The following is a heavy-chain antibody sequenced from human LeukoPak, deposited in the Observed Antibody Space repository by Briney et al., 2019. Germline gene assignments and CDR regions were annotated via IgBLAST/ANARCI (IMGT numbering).Heavy chain of an antibody. D-gene: IGHD3-22*01. V-gene: IGHV1-69*04. CDR1: GGTFSSYA. J-gene: IGHJ4*02. CDR2: IIPILGIA. Sequence: ASVKVSCKASGGTFSSYAISWVRQAPGQGLEWMGRIIPILGIANYAQKFQGRVTITADKSTSTAYMELSSLRSEDTAVYYCASRSTMIVVVSPDDRLDYWGQGTLVTVSS. CDR3: ASRSTMIVVVSPDDRLDY.